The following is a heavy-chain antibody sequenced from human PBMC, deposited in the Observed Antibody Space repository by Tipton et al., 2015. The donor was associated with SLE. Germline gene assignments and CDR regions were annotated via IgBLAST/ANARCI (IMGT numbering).Heavy chain of an antibody. V-gene: IGHV4-34*01. CDR3: ARGMGATTKFDY. Sequence: TLSLTCAVYGGSFSGYYWSWIRQPPGKGLEWIGEINHSGSTNYNPSLKSRVTISVDTSKNQFSLKLSSVTAADTAVYYCARGMGATTKFDYWGQGTLVTVSS. D-gene: IGHD1-26*01. CDR2: INHSGST. J-gene: IGHJ4*02. CDR1: GGSFSGYY.